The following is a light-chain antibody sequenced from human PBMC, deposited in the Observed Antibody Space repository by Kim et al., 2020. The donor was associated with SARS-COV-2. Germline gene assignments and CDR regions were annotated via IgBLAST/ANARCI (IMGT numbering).Light chain of an antibody. J-gene: IGKJ2*03. CDR2: DAS. V-gene: IGKV3-11*01. Sequence: EIVLTQSPATLSLSPGERATLSCRASQSVSSYFAWYQQKPGQAPRLLIYDASNRATGIPARFSGSGSGTDFTLTISSLEPEDFAVYYCQQRSNWPPYSFGQETKLEI. CDR3: QQRSNWPPYS. CDR1: QSVSSY.